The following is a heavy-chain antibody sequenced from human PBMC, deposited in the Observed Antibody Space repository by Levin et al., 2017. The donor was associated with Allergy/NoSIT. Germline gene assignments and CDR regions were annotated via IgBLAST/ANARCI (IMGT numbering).Heavy chain of an antibody. CDR3: ARDRLRVVWFGDNAFDI. CDR2: ISYDGSNK. V-gene: IGHV3-30-3*01. Sequence: GESLKISCAASGFTFSSYAMHWVRQAPGKGLEWVAVISYDGSNKYYADSVKGRFTISRDNSKNTLYLQMNSLRAEDTAVYYCARDRLRVVWFGDNAFDIWGQGTMVTVSS. D-gene: IGHD3-10*01. J-gene: IGHJ3*02. CDR1: GFTFSSYA.